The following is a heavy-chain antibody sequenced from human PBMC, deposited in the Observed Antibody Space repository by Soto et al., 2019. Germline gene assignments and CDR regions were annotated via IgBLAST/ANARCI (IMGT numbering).Heavy chain of an antibody. D-gene: IGHD3-22*01. CDR3: ARDLWDSSATWGAFDY. V-gene: IGHV3-21*01. CDR1: GFTFSSYS. J-gene: IGHJ4*02. Sequence: PGGSLRLSCAASGFTFSSYSMNWVRQAPGKGLEWVSSISSSSSYIYYADSVKGRFTISRDNAKNSLYLQMNSLRAEDTAVYYCARDLWDSSATWGAFDYWGQGTLVTVSS. CDR2: ISSSSSYI.